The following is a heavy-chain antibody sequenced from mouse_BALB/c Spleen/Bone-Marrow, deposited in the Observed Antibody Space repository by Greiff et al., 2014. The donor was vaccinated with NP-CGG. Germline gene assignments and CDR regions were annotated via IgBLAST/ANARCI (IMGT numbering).Heavy chain of an antibody. J-gene: IGHJ3*01. D-gene: IGHD1-1*01. CDR3: AIYYYGSSGFAY. Sequence: EVKLLESGAELVKPGASVKLSCTASGFNIKDTYMHWVKQRPEQGLEWIGRIDPANGNTKYDPKFQGKVTITADTSSNTAYLQLSSLTSEDTAVYYCAIYYYGSSGFAYWGQGTLVTVSA. V-gene: IGHV14-3*02. CDR1: GFNIKDTY. CDR2: IDPANGNT.